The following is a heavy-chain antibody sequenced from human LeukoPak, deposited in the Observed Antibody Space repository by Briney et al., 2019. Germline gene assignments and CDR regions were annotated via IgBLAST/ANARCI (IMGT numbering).Heavy chain of an antibody. V-gene: IGHV1-2*02. CDR2: ITPNSGDT. D-gene: IGHD3-22*01. J-gene: IGHJ3*01. CDR3: ATPTEYDRFDAFAL. Sequence: ASVKVSCKASGYTFTAYSMFWVRQAPGQGLEWVGWITPNSGDTNYAQKFQGRVTMTRDTSINTAYMEVSRLRSDDAAVYYCATPTEYDRFDAFALWGQGTMVTVSS. CDR1: GYTFTAYS.